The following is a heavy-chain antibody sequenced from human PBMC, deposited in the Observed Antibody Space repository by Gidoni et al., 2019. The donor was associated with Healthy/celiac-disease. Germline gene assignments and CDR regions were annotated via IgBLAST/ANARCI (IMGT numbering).Heavy chain of an antibody. V-gene: IGHV5-10-1*03. D-gene: IGHD3-22*01. CDR2: IDPSGSYD. CDR1: GHIFTSYW. J-gene: IGHJ4*02. CDR3: ASNVVADYYDSSVDYFDY. Sequence: EAQLVLSGAEVKKLVEPLRIFCKGSGHIFTSYWPSRVRQMPGKGPEWMGRIDPSGSYDDYSPSFKGHVNISANKSISTAYLQWSSLKASDTAMYYCASNVVADYYDSSVDYFDYWGRGTLVTVSS.